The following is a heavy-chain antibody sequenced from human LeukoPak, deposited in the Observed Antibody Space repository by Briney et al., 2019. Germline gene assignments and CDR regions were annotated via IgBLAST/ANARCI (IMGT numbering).Heavy chain of an antibody. D-gene: IGHD3-10*01. CDR3: ARDAGPGYGSEPIDY. CDR1: GFTFSSYW. CDR2: IKQDGNEK. Sequence: GGSLRLSCAASGFTFSSYWMSWVRQAPGKGLEWVANIKQDGNEKYYVDFVKGRFTISRDNAKNSLYLQMNSLRAEDTAVYYCARDAGPGYGSEPIDYWGQGTLVTVSS. J-gene: IGHJ4*02. V-gene: IGHV3-7*01.